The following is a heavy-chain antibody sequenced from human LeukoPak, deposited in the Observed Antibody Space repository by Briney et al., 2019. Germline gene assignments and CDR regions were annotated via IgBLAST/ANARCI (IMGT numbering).Heavy chain of an antibody. J-gene: IGHJ3*02. V-gene: IGHV1-18*01. Sequence: ASVKVSCKASGYTFTSYGISWVRQAPGQGLEWMGWISAYNGNTNYAQKLQGRVTMTTDTSTSTAYMELRSLRSDDTAVYYCARAWYSCPKCGAFDIWGQGTTVTVSS. CDR3: ARAWYSCPKCGAFDI. D-gene: IGHD6-13*01. CDR1: GYTFTSYG. CDR2: ISAYNGNT.